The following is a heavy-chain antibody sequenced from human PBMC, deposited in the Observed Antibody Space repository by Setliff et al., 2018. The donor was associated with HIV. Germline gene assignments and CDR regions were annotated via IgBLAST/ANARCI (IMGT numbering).Heavy chain of an antibody. CDR1: GYSFSSYE. V-gene: IGHV3-48*03. CDR2: ITSNLNYR. D-gene: IGHD3-22*01. J-gene: IGHJ4*02. CDR3: ARGDSFVYSYVYPDY. Sequence: GGSLRLSCAGSGYSFSSYEMNWVRQGPGKGLEWVSYITSNLNYRYADSEKGRFTISRDNTKNSLYLQMNSLRAEDTAVYYCARGDSFVYSYVYPDYWGQGTLVTVSS.